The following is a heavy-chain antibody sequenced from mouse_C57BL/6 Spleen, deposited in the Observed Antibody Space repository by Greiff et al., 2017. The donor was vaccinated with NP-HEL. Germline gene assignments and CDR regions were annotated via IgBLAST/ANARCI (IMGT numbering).Heavy chain of an antibody. Sequence: VQLQQPGTELVKPGASVKLSCKASGYTFTSYWMHWVKQRPGQGLEWIGNINPSNGGTNYNEKFKSKATLTVDKSSSTAYMQLSSLTSEDSAVYYCARLEGYDGYLFDYWGQGTTLTVSS. D-gene: IGHD2-3*01. CDR2: INPSNGGT. CDR1: GYTFTSYW. V-gene: IGHV1-53*01. CDR3: ARLEGYDGYLFDY. J-gene: IGHJ2*01.